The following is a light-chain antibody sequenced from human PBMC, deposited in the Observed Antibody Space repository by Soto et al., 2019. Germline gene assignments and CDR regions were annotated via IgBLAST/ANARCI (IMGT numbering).Light chain of an antibody. CDR2: NDN. J-gene: IGLJ2*01. Sequence: SYELTQPLSESVALGQTDRISCGGNNIGSKNVHWYQQKPGQAPVLVIYNDNSRPSGIPERFSGSNSGSSATLTISRAQAGDEADYYCQVWDTSAALIGGGTKLTVL. V-gene: IGLV3-9*01. CDR1: NIGSKN. CDR3: QVWDTSAAL.